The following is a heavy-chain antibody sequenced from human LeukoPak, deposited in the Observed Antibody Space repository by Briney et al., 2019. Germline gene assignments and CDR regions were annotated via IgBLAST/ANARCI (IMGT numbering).Heavy chain of an antibody. CDR3: AKPIYYHDSRWDYGMDV. J-gene: IGHJ6*02. Sequence: GGSLRLSCAASGFTFSSYGMHWVRQAPGKGLEWVAVISYDGSNKYYADSVKGRFTISRDNSKNTLYLQMNSLRAEDTAVYYCAKPIYYHDSRWDYGMDVWGQGTTVTVSS. D-gene: IGHD3-22*01. V-gene: IGHV3-30*18. CDR2: ISYDGSNK. CDR1: GFTFSSYG.